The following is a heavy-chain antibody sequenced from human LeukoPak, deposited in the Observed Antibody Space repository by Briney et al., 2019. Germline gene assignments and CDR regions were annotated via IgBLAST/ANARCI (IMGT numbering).Heavy chain of an antibody. D-gene: IGHD4/OR15-4a*01. CDR2: ISSSSSYI. CDR3: AKARGATYGTYYFDY. CDR1: GFTFSSYS. V-gene: IGHV3-21*04. J-gene: IGHJ4*02. Sequence: GGSLRLSCAASGFTFSSYSMNWVRQAPGKGLEWVSSISSSSSYIYYADSVKGRFTISRDNAKNSLYLQMNSLRAEDTAVYYCAKARGATYGTYYFDYWGQGTLVTVSS.